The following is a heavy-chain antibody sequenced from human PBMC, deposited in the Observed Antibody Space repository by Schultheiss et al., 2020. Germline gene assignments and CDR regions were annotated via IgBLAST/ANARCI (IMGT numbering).Heavy chain of an antibody. D-gene: IGHD2-2*01. Sequence: SATLSLTCAVYGGSFSGYYWSWIRQPPGKGLEWIGEINHSGSTNYNPSLKSRVTISVDTSKNQFSLKLSSVTAADTAVYYCARCSPPAARGTTSRSNWFDPWGQGTMVTVSS. CDR2: INHSGST. CDR3: ARCSPPAARGTTSRSNWFDP. J-gene: IGHJ5*02. CDR1: GGSFSGYY. V-gene: IGHV4-34*01.